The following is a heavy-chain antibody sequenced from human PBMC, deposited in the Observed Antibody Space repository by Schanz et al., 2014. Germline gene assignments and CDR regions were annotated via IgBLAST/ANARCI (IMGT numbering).Heavy chain of an antibody. Sequence: EVQLMESGGGLVKPGGSLRLSCVASGFAFSSFAMTWVRQAPGRGLEWVSSISTSSTYMYIADSLKGRPTISRDDAKKSMYLQMTDLRAEDTAVYYCAKVRYSSWWRRYYFDEWGQGTLVTVAS. CDR2: ISTSSTYM. D-gene: IGHD5-12*01. J-gene: IGHJ4*02. CDR3: AKVRYSSWWRRYYFDE. V-gene: IGHV3-21*01. CDR1: GFAFSSFA.